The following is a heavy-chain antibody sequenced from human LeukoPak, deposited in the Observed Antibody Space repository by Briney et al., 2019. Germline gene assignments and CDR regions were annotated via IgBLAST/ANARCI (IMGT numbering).Heavy chain of an antibody. Sequence: ASVKVSCKASGYTFTSYSISSVRQAPGQRLEWMGWISAYNGNTNYAQKLQGRVTMTTDRSTSTAYRELRSLRSDDTAVYYCARVDIVVVPAAANDYWGQGALVTVSS. D-gene: IGHD2-2*01. CDR3: ARVDIVVVPAAANDY. CDR1: GYTFTSYS. J-gene: IGHJ4*02. CDR2: ISAYNGNT. V-gene: IGHV1-18*01.